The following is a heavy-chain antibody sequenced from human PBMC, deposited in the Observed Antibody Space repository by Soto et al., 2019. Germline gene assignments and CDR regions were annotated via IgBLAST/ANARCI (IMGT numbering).Heavy chain of an antibody. J-gene: IGHJ4*01. Sequence: SETLSLTCTVYGGSISSYYWSWIRQPPGKGLEWIGYIYYSGSTNYNPSLKSRVTISVDTSKNQFSLKLSSVTAADTAVYYCARRYGAYFDYWGQGTLVTVSS. CDR1: GGSISSYY. CDR3: ARRYGAYFDY. V-gene: IGHV4-59*01. D-gene: IGHD4-17*01. CDR2: IYYSGST.